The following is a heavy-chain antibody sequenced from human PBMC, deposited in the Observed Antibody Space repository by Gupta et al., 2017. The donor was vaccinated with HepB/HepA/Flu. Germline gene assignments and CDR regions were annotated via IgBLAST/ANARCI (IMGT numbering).Heavy chain of an antibody. D-gene: IGHD1-26*01. Sequence: EVQLLESGGGLVQPGGSLSLSCAAAGFTFSSFGMNWVRQAPGKGLEWVSAISTSGGGTYYADSVKGRFTISRDNSNNTLYLQMSSLRAEDTAVYYCAKHLKYSGGRDYFDYWGQGTLVTVSS. CDR2: ISTSGGGT. CDR1: GFTFSSFG. J-gene: IGHJ4*02. V-gene: IGHV3-23*01. CDR3: AKHLKYSGGRDYFDY.